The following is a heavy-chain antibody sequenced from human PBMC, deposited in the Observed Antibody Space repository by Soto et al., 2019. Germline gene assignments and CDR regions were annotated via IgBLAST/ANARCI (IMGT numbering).Heavy chain of an antibody. D-gene: IGHD3-9*01. J-gene: IGHJ4*02. V-gene: IGHV3-48*01. CDR1: GFIFSRYS. Sequence: EVQLVESGGALIQPGGSLRLSCAASGFIFSRYSMNWVRQAPGKGLEWISYIPRSGSAIYADSVKGRFTISRDNAKSSLYLQMTSLGAEDTAAYDCVRDQDWAFDYWGQGTLVTVSS. CDR3: VRDQDWAFDY. CDR2: IPRSGSAI.